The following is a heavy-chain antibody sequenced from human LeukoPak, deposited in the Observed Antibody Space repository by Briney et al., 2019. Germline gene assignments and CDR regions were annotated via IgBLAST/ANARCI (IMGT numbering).Heavy chain of an antibody. CDR2: ISGSGGST. D-gene: IGHD1-26*01. J-gene: IGHJ4*02. Sequence: GGSLRLSCAASGFTFSSYAMSWVRQAPGKGLEWVSAISGSGGSTYYADPVKGRFTISRDNSKNTLYLQMNSLRAEDTAVYYCAKGGGYYHTFFDYWGQGTLVTVSS. V-gene: IGHV3-23*01. CDR3: AKGGGYYHTFFDY. CDR1: GFTFSSYA.